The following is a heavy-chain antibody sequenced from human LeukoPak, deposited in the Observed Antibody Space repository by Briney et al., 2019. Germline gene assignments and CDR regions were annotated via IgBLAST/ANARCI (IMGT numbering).Heavy chain of an antibody. J-gene: IGHJ4*02. CDR3: ARSGPYYDSSGQIDY. D-gene: IGHD3-22*01. CDR1: GGSISSYY. V-gene: IGHV4-59*01. CDR2: IYYSGST. Sequence: SETLSLTCTVSGGSISSYYWSWIRQPPGKGLEWIGYIYYSGSTNYNPSLESRVTISVDTSKNQFSLKLSSVTAADTAVYYCARSGPYYDSSGQIDYWGQGTLVTVSS.